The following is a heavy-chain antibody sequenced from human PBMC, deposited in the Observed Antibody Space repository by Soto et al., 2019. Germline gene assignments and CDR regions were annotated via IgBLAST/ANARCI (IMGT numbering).Heavy chain of an antibody. CDR3: ARGRKVEQWVSSGRGGGLDV. D-gene: IGHD6-19*01. CDR1: GGSISTYY. J-gene: IGHJ6*02. CDR2: IYPTGSA. Sequence: GTLYLTFTVSGGSISTYYWSWIRQPPGKGLEWIGYIYPTGSADYRSSLKSRVTISVGTSKNHFSLKLNSVTASDTAVYYCARGRKVEQWVSSGRGGGLDVWGPGTTVTVSS. V-gene: IGHV4-59*01.